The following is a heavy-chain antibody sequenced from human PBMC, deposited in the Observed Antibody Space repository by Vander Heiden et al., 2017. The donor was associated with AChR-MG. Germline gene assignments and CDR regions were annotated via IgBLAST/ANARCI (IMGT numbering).Heavy chain of an antibody. D-gene: IGHD2-15*01. J-gene: IGHJ4*02. CDR3: ARDLGWSLFDY. Sequence: VQLVESGGGLVQPGGSLRLSCAASGFTFSSYWMHWVRQIPGKGLVWVSRINSDGSTTDYADSVKGRFTISRDNAKNTLYLQMNSLRAEDTAVYYCARDLGWSLFDYWNQGTLVTVSS. V-gene: IGHV3-74*01. CDR2: INSDGSTT. CDR1: GFTFSSYW.